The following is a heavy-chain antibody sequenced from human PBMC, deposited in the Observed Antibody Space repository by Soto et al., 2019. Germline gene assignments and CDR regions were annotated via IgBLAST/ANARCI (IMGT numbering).Heavy chain of an antibody. J-gene: IGHJ6*02. CDR2: INPNSGGT. Sequence: ASVKVSCKASGYTFTGYYMHWVRQAPGQGLEWMGWINPNSGGTNYAQKFQGRVTMTRDTSISTAYMELGRLRSDDTAVYYCARDKTYYDFWSGYSQRPMHYYGMDVWGQGTTVTVSS. V-gene: IGHV1-2*02. D-gene: IGHD3-3*01. CDR3: ARDKTYYDFWSGYSQRPMHYYGMDV. CDR1: GYTFTGYY.